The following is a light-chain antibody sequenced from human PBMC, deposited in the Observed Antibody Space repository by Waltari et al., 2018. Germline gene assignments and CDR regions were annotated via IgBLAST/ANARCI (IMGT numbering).Light chain of an antibody. Sequence: DVVLTQSPLSLPVTLGKPASISCRSSQSLVHSDGNTYLTWFQHRPGQSPRRLIYKVSNRDSGVPDRFSGSGSGTDFTLKISRVEAEDVGVYYCMQGTHWPWTFGQGTKVEIK. CDR2: KVS. V-gene: IGKV2-30*02. J-gene: IGKJ1*01. CDR3: MQGTHWPWT. CDR1: QSLVHSDGNTY.